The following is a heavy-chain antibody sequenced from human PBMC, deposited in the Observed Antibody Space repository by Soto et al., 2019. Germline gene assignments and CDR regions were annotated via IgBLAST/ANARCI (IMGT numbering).Heavy chain of an antibody. J-gene: IGHJ4*02. CDR2: IYYSGST. D-gene: IGHD4-17*01. CDR3: ARKTTVTYFDY. V-gene: IGHV4-59*01. CDR1: GGSISSYY. Sequence: SETLSLTCTVSGGSISSYYWSWIRQPPGKGLEWIGYIYYSGSTNYNPSLKSRVTISVGTSKNQFSLKLSSVTAADTAVYYCARKTTVTYFDYWGQGTLVTVSS.